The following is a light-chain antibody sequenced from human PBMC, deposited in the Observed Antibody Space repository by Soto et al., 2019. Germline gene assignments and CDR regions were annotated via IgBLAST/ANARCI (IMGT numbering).Light chain of an antibody. CDR2: GAS. V-gene: IGKV3-20*01. CDR1: QSVAKSY. Sequence: ETVLTQSPGTLSLSPGERATLSCRASQSVAKSYLAWYQHKPGQGPRLLISGASSRATGIPDRFSGSGSGTDFTLTISRLEPEDFAVYYCLQYASSPPTFGGGTKVEI. CDR3: LQYASSPPT. J-gene: IGKJ4*01.